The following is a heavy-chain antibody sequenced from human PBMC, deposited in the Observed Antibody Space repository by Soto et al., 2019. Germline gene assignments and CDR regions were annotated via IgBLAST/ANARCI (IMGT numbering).Heavy chain of an antibody. V-gene: IGHV3-30-3*01. Sequence: QVQLVESGGGVVQPGRSLRLSCAASGFTFSSYAMHWLRQAPGKGLEWVAVISYDGSNKYYADSVKGRFTISRDNSKNTLYLQMNSLRAEDTAVYYCARDPDYDFWGHFDYWGQGTLVTVSS. CDR1: GFTFSSYA. CDR3: ARDPDYDFWGHFDY. J-gene: IGHJ4*02. D-gene: IGHD3-3*01. CDR2: ISYDGSNK.